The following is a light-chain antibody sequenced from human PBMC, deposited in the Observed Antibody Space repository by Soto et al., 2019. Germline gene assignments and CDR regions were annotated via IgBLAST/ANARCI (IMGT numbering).Light chain of an antibody. V-gene: IGKV3-11*01. CDR2: DAS. CDR1: QSVSSY. J-gene: IGKJ3*01. CDR3: QQRSNWPPVVT. Sequence: EIVLTQSPATLSLSPGERATLSCRASQSVSSYLAWYQQKPGQAPRLLIYDASNRATGIPARFSGSGSGTDFTLTISSLEPEDFAVYYCQQRSNWPPVVTFGPGTKVDNK.